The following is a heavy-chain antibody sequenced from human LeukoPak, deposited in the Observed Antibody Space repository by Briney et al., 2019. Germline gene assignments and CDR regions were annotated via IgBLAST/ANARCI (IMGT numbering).Heavy chain of an antibody. CDR3: AELGITMTGGV. Sequence: GGSLRLSCAASGFTFSSYEMNWVRQAPGKGLEWVSYISSSGSTIYYADAVKGRFTISRDNAKNSLYLQMNSLRAEDTAVYYCAELGITMTGGVWGKGTTVTISS. D-gene: IGHD3-10*02. CDR1: GFTFSSYE. J-gene: IGHJ6*04. V-gene: IGHV3-48*03. CDR2: ISSSGSTI.